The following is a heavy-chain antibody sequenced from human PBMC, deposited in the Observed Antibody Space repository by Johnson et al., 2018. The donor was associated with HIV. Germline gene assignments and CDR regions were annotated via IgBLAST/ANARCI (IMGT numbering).Heavy chain of an antibody. J-gene: IGHJ3*02. CDR3: ARGHSPDAFDI. CDR2: IYSGDST. CDR1: GFTVSSNY. Sequence: VQLVESGGGLVQPGGSLRLSCAASGFTVSSNYMSWVRQAPGKGLEWVSVIYSGDSTYYADSVKGRFTISRDNSKNTLYLQMNRLRAEDTAVYYCARGHSPDAFDIWGQGTIVTVSS. D-gene: IGHD6-13*01. V-gene: IGHV3-66*01.